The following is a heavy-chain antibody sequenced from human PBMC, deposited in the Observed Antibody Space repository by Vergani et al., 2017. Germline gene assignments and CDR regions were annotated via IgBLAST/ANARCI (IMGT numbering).Heavy chain of an antibody. D-gene: IGHD3-16*01. CDR3: ARGSSGWGCDI. V-gene: IGHV3-33*01. J-gene: IGHJ3*02. Sequence: QVQLVESGGGVVQPGRSLRLSCAASGFTFSSYGMHWVRQAPGKGLEWVAVIWSDGSNKYYADSVKGGFTISRDNSKNTLYLQMTSLRAEYTAVYYCARGSSGWGCDIWGQGTMVTVSS. CDR1: GFTFSSYG. CDR2: IWSDGSNK.